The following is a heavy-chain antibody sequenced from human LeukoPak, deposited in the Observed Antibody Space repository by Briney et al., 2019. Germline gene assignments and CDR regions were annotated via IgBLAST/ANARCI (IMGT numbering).Heavy chain of an antibody. J-gene: IGHJ4*02. V-gene: IGHV3-23*01. CDR1: GFTLSSYA. D-gene: IGHD3-10*01. CDR3: AKVYGSGSYYGNYCDY. Sequence: GGSLRLSCAASGFTLSSYAMSWVRQAPGKGLEWVSGVSGSGGSTYYADSVKGRFTISRDNSKNTLYLQMNSLRAEDTAVYYCAKVYGSGSYYGNYCDYWGQGTLVTVSS. CDR2: VSGSGGST.